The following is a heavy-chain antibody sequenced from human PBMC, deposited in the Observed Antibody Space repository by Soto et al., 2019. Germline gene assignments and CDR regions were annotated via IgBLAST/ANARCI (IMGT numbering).Heavy chain of an antibody. Sequence: GGSLRLSCTASGFTFGDHAMSWFRLAPGMGLEWAGFIRSKAYGGTTEYAASVKGRFTISRDDSKSIAYLQMNSLKTEDTAVYYCTRDVVVVAATDYYMDCWGKVNTIPGSS. CDR2: IRSKAYGGTT. D-gene: IGHD2-15*01. V-gene: IGHV3-49*03. CDR1: GFTFGDHA. J-gene: IGHJ6*03. CDR3: TRDVVVVAATDYYMDC.